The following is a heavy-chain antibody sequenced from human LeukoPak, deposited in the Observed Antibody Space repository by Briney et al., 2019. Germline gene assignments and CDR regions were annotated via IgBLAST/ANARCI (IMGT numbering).Heavy chain of an antibody. D-gene: IGHD6-13*01. Sequence: SETLSLTCTVSGGSISSGSYYWSWIRQPAGKGLEWIGRIYTSGSTNYNPSLKSRVTISVDTSKNQFSLKLSSVTAADTAVYYCARQSIAAAGDGGGNWFDPWGQGTLVTVSS. CDR1: GGSISSGSYY. CDR3: ARQSIAAAGDGGGNWFDP. CDR2: IYTSGST. V-gene: IGHV4-61*02. J-gene: IGHJ5*02.